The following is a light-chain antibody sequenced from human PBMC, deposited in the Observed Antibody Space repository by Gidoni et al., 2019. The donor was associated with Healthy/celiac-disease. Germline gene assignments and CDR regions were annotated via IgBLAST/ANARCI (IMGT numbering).Light chain of an antibody. CDR1: QGISSY. CDR2: AAS. CDR3: QQLNSYPSALT. J-gene: IGKJ4*01. V-gene: IGKV1-9*01. Sequence: IQLTQSPSSLSASVGDRVTISCRASQGISSYLAWYQQKPGKAPKLLIYAASTLQSGVPSRFSGSGSGTDFTLTISSLQPEDFATYYCQQLNSYPSALTFGGGTKVEIK.